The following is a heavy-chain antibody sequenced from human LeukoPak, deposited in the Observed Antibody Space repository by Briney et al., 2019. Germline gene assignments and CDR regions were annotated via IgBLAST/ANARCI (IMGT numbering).Heavy chain of an antibody. V-gene: IGHV1-69*13. CDR2: IIPIFGTA. D-gene: IGHD1-14*01. Sequence: SVKVSCKASGYTFTSYAISWVRQAPGQGLEWMGGIIPIFGTANYAQKFQGRVTITADESTSTAYMELSSLRSEDTAVYYCARERSEDMNPYNWFDPWGQGTLVTVSS. J-gene: IGHJ5*02. CDR3: ARERSEDMNPYNWFDP. CDR1: GYTFTSYA.